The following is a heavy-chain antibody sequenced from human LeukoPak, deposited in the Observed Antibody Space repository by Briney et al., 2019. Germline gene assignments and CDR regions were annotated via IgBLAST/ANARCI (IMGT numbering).Heavy chain of an antibody. CDR3: ARRPMVRGVIGYYYYYMDV. Sequence: PSETLSLTCAVYGGSFSGYYWSWIRQPPGKGLEWIGEINHSGSTNYNPSLKSRVTISVDTSKNQFSLKLSSVTAADTAVYYCARRPMVRGVIGYYYYYMDVWGKGTTVTISS. CDR2: INHSGST. CDR1: GGSFSGYY. J-gene: IGHJ6*03. V-gene: IGHV4-34*01. D-gene: IGHD3-10*01.